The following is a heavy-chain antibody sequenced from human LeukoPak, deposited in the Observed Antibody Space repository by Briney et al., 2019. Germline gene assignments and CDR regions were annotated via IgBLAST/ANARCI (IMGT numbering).Heavy chain of an antibody. CDR1: GGSIGTYS. J-gene: IGHJ4*02. Sequence: PSETLSLTCTVSGGSIGTYSWNWIRQPPGKGLEWIGYIYYSGTTNYNPSLKSRVTISVDTSKNQFSLKLSSVTAADTAVYYCARDLPYYDYGGNSAFDYWGQGTLVTVSS. CDR2: IYYSGTT. V-gene: IGHV4-59*12. D-gene: IGHD4-23*01. CDR3: ARDLPYYDYGGNSAFDY.